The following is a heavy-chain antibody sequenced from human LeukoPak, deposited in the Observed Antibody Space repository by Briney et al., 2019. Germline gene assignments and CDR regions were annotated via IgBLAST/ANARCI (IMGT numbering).Heavy chain of an antibody. CDR1: GFTFSSYA. J-gene: IGHJ4*02. V-gene: IGHV3-30*04. CDR2: ISYDGSNK. D-gene: IGHD6-19*01. CDR3: ARGVRIAVAGNIDY. Sequence: PGGSLRLSCAASGFTFSSYAMHWVRQAPGKGLEWVAVISYDGSNKKYADSVKGRFTISRDNSKNTLYLQMNSLRAEDTAVYYCARGVRIAVAGNIDYWGQGTLVTVSS.